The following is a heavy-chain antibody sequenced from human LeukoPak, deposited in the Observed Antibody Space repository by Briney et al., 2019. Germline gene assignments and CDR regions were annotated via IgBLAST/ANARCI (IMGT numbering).Heavy chain of an antibody. V-gene: IGHV4-4*07. J-gene: IGHJ4*02. D-gene: IGHD5-12*01. CDR3: ARGLGNYGY. CDR2: IYTSGST. CDR1: GGSISSYY. Sequence: PSETLSLTCTVSGGSISSYYWSWIRQPAGKGLKWIWRIYTSGSTNYNPSLKSRVTISVDKSKNQFSLKLSSVTDADKAVYYCARGLGNYGYWGQGTLVTVSS.